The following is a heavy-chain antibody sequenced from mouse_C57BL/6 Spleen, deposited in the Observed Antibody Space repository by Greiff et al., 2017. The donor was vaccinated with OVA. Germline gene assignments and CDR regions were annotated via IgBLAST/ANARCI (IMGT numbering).Heavy chain of an antibody. D-gene: IGHD2-4*01. J-gene: IGHJ3*01. Sequence: EVKLVESGPGLVKPSQSLSLTCSVTGYSITSGYYWNWIRQFPGNKLEWMGYISYDGSNNYNPSLKNRISITRDTSKNQFFLKLNSVTTEDTATYYCARDYYDYELGRFAYWGQGTLVTVSA. V-gene: IGHV3-6*01. CDR3: ARDYYDYELGRFAY. CDR1: GYSITSGYY. CDR2: ISYDGSN.